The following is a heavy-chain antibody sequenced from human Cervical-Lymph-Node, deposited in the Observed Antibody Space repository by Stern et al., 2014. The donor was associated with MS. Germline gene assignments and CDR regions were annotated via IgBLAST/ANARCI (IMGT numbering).Heavy chain of an antibody. CDR1: GYSFTIYY. CDR2: IYPYDSDT. CDR3: ARHVQGFDY. V-gene: IGHV5-51*01. J-gene: IGHJ4*02. Sequence: EVQLEESGAEVKKPGESLKISCKLSGYSFTIYYIALVRQMPGKGLEWMGVIYPYDSDTTYSPSFQGQVTISADKSIPTAYLQWSSLRAADTAMYYCARHVQGFDYWGQGTLVTVSS.